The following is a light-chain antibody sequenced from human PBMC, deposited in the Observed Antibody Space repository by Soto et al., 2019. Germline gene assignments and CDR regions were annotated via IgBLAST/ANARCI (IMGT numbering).Light chain of an antibody. Sequence: EIVMTQSPATLSVSPGERATLSCRASRSVSSNLAWYQQKPGQAPRLLIYHASTRATGIPARFSGSGSGTEFTRTISSLQSEDFAVYYCQQYNKWRLTFGGGTKVEIK. CDR2: HAS. CDR1: RSVSSN. CDR3: QQYNKWRLT. V-gene: IGKV3-15*01. J-gene: IGKJ4*01.